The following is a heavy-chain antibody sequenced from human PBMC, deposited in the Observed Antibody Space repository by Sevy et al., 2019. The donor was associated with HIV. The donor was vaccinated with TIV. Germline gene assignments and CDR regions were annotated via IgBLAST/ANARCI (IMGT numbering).Heavy chain of an antibody. CDR2: ISGGSRTI. D-gene: IGHD3-10*01. CDR3: ARDGRRGYDMDV. V-gene: IGHV3-48*01. CDR1: GFTYGTHS. Sequence: GGSLRLSCAASGFTYGTHSMNWVRQAPGKGLEWVSYISGGSRTIYYADSVKGRFTISSDNAKNSLSLQMNSLRVDDTAVYYCARDGRRGYDMDVWGQGTTVTVSS. J-gene: IGHJ6*02.